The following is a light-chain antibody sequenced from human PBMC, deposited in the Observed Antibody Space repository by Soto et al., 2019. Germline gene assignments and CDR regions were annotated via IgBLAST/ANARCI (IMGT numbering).Light chain of an antibody. V-gene: IGLV2-14*01. CDR1: SCDIGDYNY. Sequence: HSVLTRLVSVSGSPLPSSPIFCVCNSCDIGDYNYVSWYQQHPGKVPKVIIYDVSNRPSGVSYRFSGTKSGNTASLTVSGLQAEDEADYYCCSYTRSGTLIFGTGTRSPS. CDR3: CSYTRSGTLI. J-gene: IGLJ1*01. CDR2: DVS.